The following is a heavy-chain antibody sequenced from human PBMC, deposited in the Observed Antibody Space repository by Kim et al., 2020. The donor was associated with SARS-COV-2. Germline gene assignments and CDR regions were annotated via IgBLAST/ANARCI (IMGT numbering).Heavy chain of an antibody. Sequence: SLKSRVTISVDTSKNQFSLKLSSVTAADTAVYYCARDGGGSYYYYYGMDVWGQGTTVTVSS. J-gene: IGHJ6*02. D-gene: IGHD1-26*01. CDR3: ARDGGGSYYYYYGMDV. V-gene: IGHV4-59*01.